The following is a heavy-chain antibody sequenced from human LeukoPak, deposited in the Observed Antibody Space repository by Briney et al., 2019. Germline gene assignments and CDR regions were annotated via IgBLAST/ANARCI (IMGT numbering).Heavy chain of an antibody. CDR3: VKAQRGFDDFWSGYDY. V-gene: IGHV3-23*01. J-gene: IGHJ4*02. CDR2: ISGSGGST. D-gene: IGHD3-3*01. CDR1: GFTFSSYA. Sequence: HPGGSLRLSCAASGFTFSSYAMSWVRQAPGKGLEWVSAISGSGGSTYYADSVKGRFTISRDNSQNTLYIQMESLRVEDTAVYYCVKAQRGFDDFWSGYDYWGQGSLVTVSS.